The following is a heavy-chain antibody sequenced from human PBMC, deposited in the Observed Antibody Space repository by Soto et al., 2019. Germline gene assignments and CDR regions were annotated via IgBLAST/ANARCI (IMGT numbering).Heavy chain of an antibody. CDR2: ISGSGGST. CDR3: AKDLNLGGWFDP. J-gene: IGHJ5*02. D-gene: IGHD3-16*01. CDR1: GFTFSSYA. Sequence: EVQLLESGGGLVQPGGSLRLSCAASGFTFSSYAMSWVRQAPGKGLGWVSAISGSGGSTYYADSVKGRFTISRDNSKNTLYLQMNILRAEDTAVYYCAKDLNLGGWFDPWGQGTLVTVSS. V-gene: IGHV3-23*01.